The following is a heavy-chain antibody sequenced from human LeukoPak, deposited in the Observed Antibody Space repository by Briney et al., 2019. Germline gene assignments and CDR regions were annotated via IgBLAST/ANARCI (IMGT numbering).Heavy chain of an antibody. CDR2: IGGSGGGT. CDR1: GFTFSSYG. V-gene: IGHV3-23*01. J-gene: IGHJ4*02. D-gene: IGHD3-10*01. CDR3: ARAKPKNMVRGLIMRRESRYYFDY. Sequence: GGSLRLSCAASGFTFSSYGMGWVRQAPGKGLEWVSSIGGSGGGTYYADSVKGRFTISRDNSKSTLYIQMNSLRAEDTAVYYCARAKPKNMVRGLIMRRESRYYFDYWGQGTLVTVSS.